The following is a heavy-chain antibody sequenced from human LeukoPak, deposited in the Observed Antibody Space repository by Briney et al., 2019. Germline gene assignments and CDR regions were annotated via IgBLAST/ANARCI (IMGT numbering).Heavy chain of an antibody. Sequence: GESLKISCKGSGYSFTKYWTGWVRQMPGKGLEWMGIIYPGDSDTRYSPSFQGQVTISADKSTSTAYLQWSSLKASDTAMYYCARLNNYVYFSDYWGQGTLVTVSS. J-gene: IGHJ4*02. D-gene: IGHD5-18*01. CDR2: IYPGDSDT. CDR1: GYSFTKYW. V-gene: IGHV5-51*01. CDR3: ARLNNYVYFSDY.